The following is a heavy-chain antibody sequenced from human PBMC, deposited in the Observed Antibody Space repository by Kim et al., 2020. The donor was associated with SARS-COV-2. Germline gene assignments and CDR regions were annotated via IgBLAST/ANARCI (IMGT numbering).Heavy chain of an antibody. CDR1: GFTFSSYG. CDR3: AKDIEVPIFGVVLDYYYYGMDV. J-gene: IGHJ6*02. D-gene: IGHD3-3*01. CDR2: ISYDGSNK. Sequence: GGSLRLSCAASGFTFSSYGMHWVRQAPGKGLEWVAVISYDGSNKYYADSVKGRFTISRDNSKNTLYLQMNSLRAEDTAVYYCAKDIEVPIFGVVLDYYYYGMDVWGQGTTVTVSS. V-gene: IGHV3-30*18.